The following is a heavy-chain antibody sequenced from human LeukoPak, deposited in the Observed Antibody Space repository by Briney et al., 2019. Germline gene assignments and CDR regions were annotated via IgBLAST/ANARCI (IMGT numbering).Heavy chain of an antibody. CDR3: SRIRYGGNSGYHFDY. CDR2: IGDSGSGG. V-gene: IGHV3-23*01. Sequence: GGSLRLSCSASGFNFNYFAMSWIRQAPGKRLEWVSTIGDSGSGGSYADSVRGRFTISRDNSKNMVYLQMHNLRVDDSAVYYCSRIRYGGNSGYHFDYWGQGTLVTVSS. J-gene: IGHJ4*02. CDR1: GFNFNYFA. D-gene: IGHD4-23*01.